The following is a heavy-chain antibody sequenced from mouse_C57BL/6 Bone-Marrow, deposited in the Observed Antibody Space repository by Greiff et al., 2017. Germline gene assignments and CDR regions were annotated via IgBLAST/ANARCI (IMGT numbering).Heavy chain of an antibody. CDR2: IYSRSGNT. Sequence: LQQSGAELARPGASVKLSCKASGYTFTSYGISWVKQRTGQGLEWIGEIYSRSGNTYYNEKFKGKATLTADKSSSTAYMELRSLTSEDSAVYFCARNREGYITTVVADYWGQGTTRTVSS. CDR3: ARNREGYITTVVADY. CDR1: GYTFTSYG. J-gene: IGHJ2*01. V-gene: IGHV1-81*01. D-gene: IGHD1-1*01.